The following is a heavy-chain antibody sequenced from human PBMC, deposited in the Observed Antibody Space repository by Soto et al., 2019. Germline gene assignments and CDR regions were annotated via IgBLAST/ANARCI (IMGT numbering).Heavy chain of an antibody. Sequence: QVQLMQSGAEVKKPGASVKVSCKASGYTFTGYQMHWVRQAPGQGLEWMGWINPNSGGTNYAQKSQGRVSMTRETSFSTAYLEISRLISDDTAVYFCARDAKYAYVSYYFDHWGQGALVTVSS. CDR2: INPNSGGT. V-gene: IGHV1-2*02. CDR1: GYTFTGYQ. CDR3: ARDAKYAYVSYYFDH. D-gene: IGHD2-21*01. J-gene: IGHJ4*02.